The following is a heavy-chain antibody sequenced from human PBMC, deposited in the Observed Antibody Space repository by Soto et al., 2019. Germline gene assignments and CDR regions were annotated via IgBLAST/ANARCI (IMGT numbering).Heavy chain of an antibody. V-gene: IGHV4-61*01. CDR3: ARGVGATHFDY. D-gene: IGHD1-26*01. CDR1: CGSVSSGSSY. CDR2: IYHSGST. J-gene: IGHJ4*02. Sequence: PSETLSLTCTVSCGSVSSGSSYWSWIRQSPGKGLEWIGYIYHSGSTTYNPSLKSRVTISVDTSKNQFSLKLSSVTAADTAVYYCARGVGATHFDYWGQGTLVTVSS.